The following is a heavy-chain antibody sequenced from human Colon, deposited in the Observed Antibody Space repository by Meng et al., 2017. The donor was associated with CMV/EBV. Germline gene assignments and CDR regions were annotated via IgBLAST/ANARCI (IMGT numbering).Heavy chain of an antibody. D-gene: IGHD4-11*01. CDR1: GITFGDYG. J-gene: IGHJ6*02. Sequence: GESLKISCTGSGITFGDYGMNWVRQAPGKGLEWVSSISSSSSYIYYADSVKGRFTISRDNAKNSLYLQMNSLRAEDTAVYYCARAEGYSNYGYYYGMDVWGQGTTVTVSS. V-gene: IGHV3-21*01. CDR2: ISSSSSYI. CDR3: ARAEGYSNYGYYYGMDV.